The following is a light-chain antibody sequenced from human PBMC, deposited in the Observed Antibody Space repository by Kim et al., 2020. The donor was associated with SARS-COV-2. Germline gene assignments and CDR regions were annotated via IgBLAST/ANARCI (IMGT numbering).Light chain of an antibody. CDR1: EGIPNV. CDR3: KKYNSAPLT. CDR2: AAS. J-gene: IGKJ4*01. Sequence: GNSVTVSSQTSEGIPNVLALYQQMPRTVPKLLFCAASTLLSGVPSRFSGSRSVTDFTLSIRSLQPEAVAAYYCKKYNSAPLTFGGWTKVDI. V-gene: IGKV1-27*01.